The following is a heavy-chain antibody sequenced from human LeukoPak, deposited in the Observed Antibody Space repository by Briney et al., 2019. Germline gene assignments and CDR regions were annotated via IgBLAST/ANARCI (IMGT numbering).Heavy chain of an antibody. CDR3: ARDTEYDYYDSSGYFDY. J-gene: IGHJ4*02. CDR2: ISAYNGDT. V-gene: IGHV1-18*01. Sequence: ASAKVSCKASGYTFTSYGISWVRQAPGQGLEWMGWISAYNGDTNYAQKFQGRVTMTTDTSTSTAYMELNSLRSDDTAVYYCARDTEYDYYDSSGYFDYWGQGTLVTVSS. CDR1: GYTFTSYG. D-gene: IGHD3-22*01.